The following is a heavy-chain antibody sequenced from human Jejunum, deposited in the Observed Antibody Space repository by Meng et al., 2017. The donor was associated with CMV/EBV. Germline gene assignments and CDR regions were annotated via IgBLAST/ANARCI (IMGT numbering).Heavy chain of an antibody. CDR1: GGSFSSTSYH. V-gene: IGHV4-39*07. CDR2: ISYTGST. D-gene: IGHD4-11*01. CDR3: VRVDTMTTFLLDS. Sequence: GGSFSSTSYHWAWVRQSPGKGLEWVGSISYTGSTYYNPSLERRLTISVDRSKNQFSLRLTTATAADAAVYYCVRVDTMTTFLLDSWGPGTLVTVSS. J-gene: IGHJ4*02.